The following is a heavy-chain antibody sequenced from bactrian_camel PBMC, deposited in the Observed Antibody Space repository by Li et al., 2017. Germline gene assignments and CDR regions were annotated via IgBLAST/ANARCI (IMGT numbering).Heavy chain of an antibody. V-gene: IGHV3S6*01. D-gene: IGHD1*01. CDR1: GFLFSTEG. Sequence: VQLVESGGGLVQSGGSLSLSCAASGFLFSTEGMSWVRQAPGKELEWVSGISSDGRNVHYGDFVKGRFAISQDNSKNILYLQMNSLKPEDTAMYYCAARSVGWCPLFEHWLGKRAYTPGGYFANWGQGTQVTVS. CDR2: ISSDGRNV. CDR3: AARSVGWCPLFEHWLGKRAYTPGGYFAN. J-gene: IGHJ6*01.